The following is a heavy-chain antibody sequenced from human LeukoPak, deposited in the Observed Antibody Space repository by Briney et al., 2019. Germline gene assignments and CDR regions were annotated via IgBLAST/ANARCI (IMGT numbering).Heavy chain of an antibody. V-gene: IGHV4-39*01. CDR1: GGSISSSSYY. CDR3: ARVADYYDSSGYYTNYFDY. J-gene: IGHJ4*02. D-gene: IGHD3-22*01. Sequence: PSETLSLTCTVSGGSISSSSYYWGWIRQPPGKGLEWIGSIYCSGSTYYNPSLKSRVTISVDTSKNQFSLKLSSVTAADTAVYYCARVADYYDSSGYYTNYFDYWGQGTLVTVSS. CDR2: IYCSGST.